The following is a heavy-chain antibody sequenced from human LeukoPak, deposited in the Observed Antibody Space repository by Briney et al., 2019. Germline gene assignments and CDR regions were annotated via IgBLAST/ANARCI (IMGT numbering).Heavy chain of an antibody. J-gene: IGHJ4*02. Sequence: GGSLRLSCEVSGFSFSNFAMSWVRQAAGKGLEWVSAISGSGGSTYYAGSVQSRFTISRDNSKNTLYLQMNSLRAEDTAVYYCAKDRANSVLRYFDWLYDYWGQGTLVTVSS. CDR2: ISGSGGST. D-gene: IGHD3-9*01. V-gene: IGHV3-23*01. CDR3: AKDRANSVLRYFDWLYDY. CDR1: GFSFSNFA.